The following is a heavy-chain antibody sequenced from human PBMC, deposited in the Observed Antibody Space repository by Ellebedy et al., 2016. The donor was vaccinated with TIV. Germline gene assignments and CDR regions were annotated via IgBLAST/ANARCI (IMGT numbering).Heavy chain of an antibody. CDR2: IKNAWSVT. D-gene: IGHD3-16*01. CDR3: ARVGGGAGDFDY. V-gene: IGHV3-74*01. J-gene: IGHJ4*02. CDR1: GFTFSSHW. Sequence: PGGSLRLSCEASGFTFSSHWMHWFRQAPGKGLVCVSRIKNAWSVTTYADSVKGRFTISRYNAKNALYLQMNSLRDDDTAVYYCARVGGGAGDFDYWGQGALVTVSS.